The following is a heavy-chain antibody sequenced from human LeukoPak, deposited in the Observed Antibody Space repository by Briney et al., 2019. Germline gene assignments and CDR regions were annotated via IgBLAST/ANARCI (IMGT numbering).Heavy chain of an antibody. J-gene: IGHJ6*03. V-gene: IGHV3-30*02. CDR3: AKDQGNGYYYYYMDV. CDR1: GFSFSTYG. Sequence: GGSLRLSCAASGFSFSTYGMHWVRQAPGKGLEWVTFIRYDGSNKYYADSVSGRFTISRDNSKNTLYLQMNSLRVEDTAVYYCAKDQGNGYYYYYMDVWGKGTTVTVSS. CDR2: IRYDGSNK. D-gene: IGHD2-8*01.